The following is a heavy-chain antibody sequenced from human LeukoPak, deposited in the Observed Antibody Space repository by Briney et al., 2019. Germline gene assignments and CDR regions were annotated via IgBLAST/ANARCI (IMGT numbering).Heavy chain of an antibody. V-gene: IGHV4-30-2*01. CDR3: ARGGQGLLGFY. CDR2: IYHSGST. D-gene: IGHD2-21*01. CDR1: GGSISSGGYY. J-gene: IGHJ4*02. Sequence: SETLSLTCTVSGGSISSGGYYWSWLRQPPGKGLEWIGYIYHSGSTYYNPSLKSRVTISVDRSKNQFSLKLSSVTAADTAVYYCARGGQGLLGFYWGQGTLVTVSS.